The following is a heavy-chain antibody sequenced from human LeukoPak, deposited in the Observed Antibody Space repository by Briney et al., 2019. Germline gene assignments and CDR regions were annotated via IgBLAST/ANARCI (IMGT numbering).Heavy chain of an antibody. V-gene: IGHV3-64D*09. Sequence: LPGGSLRLSCAASGFTFSNYVMHWVRQAPGKGLEYVSTISSNGGSTYYADSVKGRFTISRDNSKNTLHLQMSSLRAEDTAVYYCVKGVDTAMYDAFDIWGQGTMVTVSS. D-gene: IGHD5-18*01. CDR3: VKGVDTAMYDAFDI. CDR2: ISSNGGST. J-gene: IGHJ3*02. CDR1: GFTFSNYV.